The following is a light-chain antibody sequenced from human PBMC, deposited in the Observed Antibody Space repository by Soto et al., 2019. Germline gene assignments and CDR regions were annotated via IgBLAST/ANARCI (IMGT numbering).Light chain of an antibody. CDR2: GAS. CDR1: QSVGNN. V-gene: IGKV3-20*01. CDR3: QHYGSSPWT. J-gene: IGKJ1*01. Sequence: ENVMTQSPGTLSVSPGERVTLSCGASQSVGNNLARHQQKPGQAPRLLIYGASSRAAGIPDRFSGRGSGTEFPLTLSRLEPEDFAVYYCQHYGSSPWTFGQGTKVDIK.